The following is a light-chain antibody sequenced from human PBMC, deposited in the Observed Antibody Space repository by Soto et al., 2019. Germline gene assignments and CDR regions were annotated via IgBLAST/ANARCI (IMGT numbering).Light chain of an antibody. CDR1: QNIKSY. Sequence: EIVLTQSPATLSLSPGERATLSCRASQNIKSYLAWYHQRPGRAPRLLIYDASNRATGIPARFSGSGSGTDFTLTISSLEPEDFAVYYCQQRSDWPLTFGGGTKVEIK. J-gene: IGKJ4*01. CDR2: DAS. V-gene: IGKV3-11*01. CDR3: QQRSDWPLT.